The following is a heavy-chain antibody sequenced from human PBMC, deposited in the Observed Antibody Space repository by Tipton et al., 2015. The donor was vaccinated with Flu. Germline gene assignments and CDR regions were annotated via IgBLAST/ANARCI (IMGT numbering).Heavy chain of an antibody. Sequence: TLSLTCNVSGGSISSDNYYWNWIRQPAGKGLEWIGRIYTSGSTNYNLSLKRRLTISVDTPKNQFSLKLSSVTSADTAVYYCARGRLSLPLYHYGMDVWGQGTMVTVSS. CDR1: GGSISSDNYY. CDR3: ARGRLSLPLYHYGMDV. J-gene: IGHJ6*02. V-gene: IGHV4-61*02. D-gene: IGHD2-21*02. CDR2: IYTSGST.